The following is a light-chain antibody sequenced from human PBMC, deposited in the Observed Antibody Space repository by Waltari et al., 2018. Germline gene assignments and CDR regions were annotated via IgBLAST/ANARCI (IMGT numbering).Light chain of an antibody. CDR3: QQSYSSLST. J-gene: IGKJ4*01. V-gene: IGKV1-39*01. CDR2: TSS. CDR1: QSISNF. Sequence: DIQMTQSPSSLSASVGDSVTITCRASQSISNFLNWYQQKPGKAPRRLIYTSSTLQGGVPARFNGSGSGTDFTLTISSLLPEDFATYYCQQSYSSLSTFGGGTK.